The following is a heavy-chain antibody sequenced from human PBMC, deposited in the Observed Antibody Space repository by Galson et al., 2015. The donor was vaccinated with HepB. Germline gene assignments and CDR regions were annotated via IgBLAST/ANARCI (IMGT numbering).Heavy chain of an antibody. Sequence: SVKVSCKASGSTFTSYYMHWVQQAPGQGLEWMGIINPSGGSTSYAQKFQGRVTMTRDTSTSTVYMELSSLRSEDTAVYYCARDGQGEYFDYWGQGTLVTVSS. D-gene: IGHD3-16*01. CDR3: ARDGQGEYFDY. V-gene: IGHV1-46*01. CDR2: INPSGGST. J-gene: IGHJ4*02. CDR1: GSTFTSYY.